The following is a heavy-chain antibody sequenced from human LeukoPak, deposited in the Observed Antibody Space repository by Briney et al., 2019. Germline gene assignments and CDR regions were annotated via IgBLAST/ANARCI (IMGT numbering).Heavy chain of an antibody. CDR2: ISGSGGST. D-gene: IGHD6-13*01. V-gene: IGHV3-23*01. CDR3: AKTYSSSWYSAFDI. Sequence: PAGSLSLSCAASGFTFSSYAMSRVPQAPGKGLEWVSAISGSGGSTYYADSVKGRFTISRDNSKNTLYLQMNSLRAEDTAVYYCAKTYSSSWYSAFDIWGQGTMVTVSS. J-gene: IGHJ3*02. CDR1: GFTFSSYA.